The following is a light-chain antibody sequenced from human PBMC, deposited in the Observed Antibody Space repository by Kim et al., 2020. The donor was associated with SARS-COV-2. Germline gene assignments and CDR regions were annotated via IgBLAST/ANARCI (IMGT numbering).Light chain of an antibody. V-gene: IGKV1-39*01. CDR3: QQSYSTPRA. Sequence: ASVGDRVTITCRASQSISSYLNWYQQKPGKAPKLLIYAASSLQSGVPSRFSDSGSGTDFTLTISSLQPGDFATYYGQQSYSTPRAFGQGTKVDIK. J-gene: IGKJ1*01. CDR1: QSISSY. CDR2: AAS.